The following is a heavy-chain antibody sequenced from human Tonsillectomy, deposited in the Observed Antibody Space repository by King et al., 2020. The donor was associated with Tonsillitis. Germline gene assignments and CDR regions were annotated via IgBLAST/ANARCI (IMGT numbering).Heavy chain of an antibody. V-gene: IGHV3-23*04. CDR1: GFTFSSYA. J-gene: IGHJ3*02. CDR3: AKGYDFWSGYSAFDI. D-gene: IGHD3-3*01. CDR2: ISGGNGRT. Sequence: VQLVESGGGLVQPGGSLRLSCAASGFTFSSYAMSWVRQAPGKGLEWVSTISGGNGRTYYADSVKGRFTVSRDNSKSTLYLQMNSLRVEDTAVYYCAKGYDFWSGYSAFDIWGQGTVVTVSS.